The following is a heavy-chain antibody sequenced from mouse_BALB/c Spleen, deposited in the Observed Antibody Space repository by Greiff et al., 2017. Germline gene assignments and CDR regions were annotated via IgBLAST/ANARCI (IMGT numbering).Heavy chain of an antibody. J-gene: IGHJ1*01. CDR3: TRVQYGHWYFDV. CDR2: IYPGNSDT. CDR1: GYTFTSYW. V-gene: IGHV1-5*01. D-gene: IGHD1-2*01. Sequence: VQLKQSGTVLARPGASVKMSCKASGYTFTSYWMHWVKQRPGQGLEWIGAIYPGNSDTSYNQKFKGKAKLTAVTSTSTAYMELSSLTNEDSAVYYCTRVQYGHWYFDVWGAGTTVTVSS.